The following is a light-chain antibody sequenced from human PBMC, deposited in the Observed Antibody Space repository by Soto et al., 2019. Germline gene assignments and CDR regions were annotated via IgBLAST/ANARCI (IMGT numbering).Light chain of an antibody. CDR1: SSDVGGYNY. Sequence: QSALTQPASVSGSPGQSITISCTGSSSDVGGYNYVSWYQQHPGKAPKIMIYDVSNRPSGVSNRFSGSKSGNTASLTISGLQAEDEADYYCSSYTRSSTLYVVFAGGTKLTVL. J-gene: IGLJ2*01. CDR2: DVS. CDR3: SSYTRSSTLYVV. V-gene: IGLV2-14*01.